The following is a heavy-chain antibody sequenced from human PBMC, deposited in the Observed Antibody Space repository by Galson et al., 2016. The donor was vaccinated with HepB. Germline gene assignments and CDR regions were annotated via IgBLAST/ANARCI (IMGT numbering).Heavy chain of an antibody. J-gene: IGHJ4*02. Sequence: SLRLSCAASGFTFSASAIHWVRQAAGKGPEWLGRIRSRSNAYATTYSASVKGRFTISREDSKSTAYLQMTGLKTEDTATYYCTRHKQSGTNDYWGQGTLVTVSS. CDR2: IRSRSNAYAT. V-gene: IGHV3-73*01. CDR3: TRHKQSGTNDY. CDR1: GFTFSASA. D-gene: IGHD1-1*01.